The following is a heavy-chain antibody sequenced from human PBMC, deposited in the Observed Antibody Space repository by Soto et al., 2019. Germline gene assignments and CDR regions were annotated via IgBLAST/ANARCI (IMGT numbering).Heavy chain of an antibody. CDR1: GYTFTSYG. J-gene: IGHJ6*02. V-gene: IGHV1-18*01. D-gene: IGHD2-2*01. Sequence: QVQLVQSGAEVKKPGASVKVSCKASGYTFTSYGISWVRQAPGQGLEWMGWISAYNGNTKYSQKLQGRVTMTTDKSTSTAYMELRSLRSDETAVYYCARVKIPAPYYSDYMDVWGQGTTVTVSS. CDR3: ARVKIPAPYYSDYMDV. CDR2: ISAYNGNT.